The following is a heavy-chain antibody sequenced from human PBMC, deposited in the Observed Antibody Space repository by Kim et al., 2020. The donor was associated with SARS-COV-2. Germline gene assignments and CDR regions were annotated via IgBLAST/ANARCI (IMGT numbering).Heavy chain of an antibody. Sequence: DSLKGRFTISRDNSKNSLYLQMNSLRTEDTALYYCAKDDLPDSPWYYFDYWGQGTLVTVSS. CDR3: AKDDLPDSPWYYFDY. V-gene: IGHV3-43*01. D-gene: IGHD6-13*01. J-gene: IGHJ4*02.